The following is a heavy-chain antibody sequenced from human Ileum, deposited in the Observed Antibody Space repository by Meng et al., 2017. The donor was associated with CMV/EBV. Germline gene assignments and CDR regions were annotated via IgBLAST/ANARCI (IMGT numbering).Heavy chain of an antibody. J-gene: IGHJ4*02. V-gene: IGHV3-73*01. CDR2: IRTKTNSYAT. D-gene: IGHD5-24*01. Sequence: GESLKISCAASGFTFRGSAVHWVRQASGKGVEWVGRIRTKTNSYATAYGASVKGRFTISRDDSRNTAYLQMNSLKTEDTAVYYCVRDEGHWLIDFWGQGTLVTVSS. CDR3: VRDEGHWLIDF. CDR1: GFTFRGSA.